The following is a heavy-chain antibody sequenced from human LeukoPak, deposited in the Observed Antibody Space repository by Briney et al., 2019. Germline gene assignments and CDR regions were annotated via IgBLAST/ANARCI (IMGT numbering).Heavy chain of an antibody. Sequence: GESLKISCKGSGSSFTSYWIGWVRQLPGKGLEWMGIIYPGDSDTRYSPSFQGQVTISADKSISTAYLQWSSLKASDTAMYYCARVLGYCSGGSCYGCDYWGQGTLVTVSS. J-gene: IGHJ4*02. D-gene: IGHD2-15*01. CDR3: ARVLGYCSGGSCYGCDY. CDR2: IYPGDSDT. V-gene: IGHV5-51*01. CDR1: GSSFTSYW.